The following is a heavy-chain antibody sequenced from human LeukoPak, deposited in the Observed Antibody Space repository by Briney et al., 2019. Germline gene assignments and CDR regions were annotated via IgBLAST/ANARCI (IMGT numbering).Heavy chain of an antibody. D-gene: IGHD6-19*01. Sequence: GGSLRLSCAASGFTFSSYWMHWVRQAPGKGLVWVSRINGDGSSTSNADSVKGRFTISIDNAKNTLYLQMNSLRAEDTAVYYCARVPSNSGWLIVDYRGQGTLVTVSS. V-gene: IGHV3-74*01. CDR2: INGDGSST. CDR3: ARVPSNSGWLIVDY. J-gene: IGHJ4*02. CDR1: GFTFSSYW.